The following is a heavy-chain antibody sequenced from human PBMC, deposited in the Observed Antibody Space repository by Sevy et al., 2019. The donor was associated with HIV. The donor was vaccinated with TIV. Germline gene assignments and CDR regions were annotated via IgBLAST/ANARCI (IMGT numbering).Heavy chain of an antibody. CDR3: ARSRTVVPTKATFGSDY. CDR1: GYTFITYA. CDR2: INAGDGNT. J-gene: IGHJ4*02. D-gene: IGHD3-16*01. V-gene: IGHV1-3*01. Sequence: TTVKVSCKASGYTFITYAMHWVGQAPGERLEWMGWINAGDGNTKYSQKFQGRVTMTRDTSASTAYMALSNLISEDTALYYCARSRTVVPTKATFGSDYWGQGTTVTVSS.